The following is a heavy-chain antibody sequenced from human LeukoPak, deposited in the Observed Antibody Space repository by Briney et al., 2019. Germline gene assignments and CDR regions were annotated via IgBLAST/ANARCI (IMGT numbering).Heavy chain of an antibody. CDR3: ARLVQDDILTGYSTYYFDY. D-gene: IGHD3-9*01. Sequence: PSETLSLTCGVSGGSISSSNWWSWVRQPPGKGLEWIGEIYHSGSTNYNPSLKSRVTISVDKSKNQFSLKLSSVTAADTAVYYCARLVQDDILTGYSTYYFDYWGQGTLVTVSS. CDR2: IYHSGST. CDR1: GGSISSSNW. V-gene: IGHV4-4*02. J-gene: IGHJ4*02.